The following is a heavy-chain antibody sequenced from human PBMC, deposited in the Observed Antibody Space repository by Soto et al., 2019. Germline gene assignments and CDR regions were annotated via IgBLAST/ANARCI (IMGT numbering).Heavy chain of an antibody. J-gene: IGHJ4*02. CDR1: GFTFSISS. CDR3: AKDHDEDFGYDLDYFNS. CDR2: IKSKTDGGTT. Sequence: SLRLSCAASGFTFSISSMNWVRQAPGKGLDWVGRIKSKTDGGTTDYAAPVKGRFTISRDDSKNTLYLQMNSLKTDDTALYYCAKDHDEDFGYDLDYFNSWGQGTQVTVSS. D-gene: IGHD5-12*01. V-gene: IGHV3-15*07.